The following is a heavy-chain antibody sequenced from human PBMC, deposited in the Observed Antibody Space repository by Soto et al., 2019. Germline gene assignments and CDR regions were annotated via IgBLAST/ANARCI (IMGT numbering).Heavy chain of an antibody. CDR3: AREVPGITSFDY. CDR2: INAGVGGT. J-gene: IGHJ4*02. CDR1: GYASVSYA. Sequence: QVQLVQSGPEMMQPGASVKISCKPSGYASVSYAMHWVRQVHGQVYEWLGWINAGVGGTMYSERFQGRVKITRDTSANTVYLELNALTSEDTAVYYCAREVPGITSFDYWGQGTLVIVSS. D-gene: IGHD3-10*01. V-gene: IGHV1-3*01.